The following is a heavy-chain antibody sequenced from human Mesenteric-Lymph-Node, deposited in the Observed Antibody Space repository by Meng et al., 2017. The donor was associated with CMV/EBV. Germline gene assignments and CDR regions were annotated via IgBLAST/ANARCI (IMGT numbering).Heavy chain of an antibody. D-gene: IGHD3-10*01. V-gene: IGHV4-34*01. Sequence: SETLSLTCTVSGGSISGYYWSWVRQPPGKGLEWIGEIYHGGTTNYNPSLKSRVIISVDKSKNQFSLKLNSVTAADTAVYYCARGYKRVQDASGSYNGEYYFDYWGQGTLVTVSS. CDR2: IYHGGTT. CDR1: GGSISGYY. CDR3: ARGYKRVQDASGSYNGEYYFDY. J-gene: IGHJ4*02.